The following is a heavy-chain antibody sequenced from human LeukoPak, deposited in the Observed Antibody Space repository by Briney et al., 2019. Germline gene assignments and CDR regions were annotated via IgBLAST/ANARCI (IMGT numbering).Heavy chain of an antibody. J-gene: IGHJ4*02. CDR3: ARGSVVRGDIQPLDY. CDR1: GFTFSSYA. Sequence: AGRSLRLSCAAPGFTFSSYAMHWVRQASGKGLEWVAVISYDGSSKNYADSVKGRFTISRDSSKNTLYLQMNSLRAEDTAVYYCARGSVVRGDIQPLDYWGQGTLVSVSS. V-gene: IGHV3-30*04. D-gene: IGHD3-10*01. CDR2: ISYDGSSK.